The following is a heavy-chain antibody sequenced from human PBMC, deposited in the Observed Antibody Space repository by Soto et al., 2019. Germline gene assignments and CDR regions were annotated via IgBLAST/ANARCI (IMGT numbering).Heavy chain of an antibody. Sequence: PSETLSLTCTVSGGSISSYYWSWIRQPPGKGLEWIGYIYYSGSTNYNPSPKSRVTISVDTSKNQFSLKLSSVTAADTAVYYCARERGAADAFDIWGQGAMVTVS. V-gene: IGHV4-59*01. D-gene: IGHD1-26*01. CDR3: ARERGAADAFDI. J-gene: IGHJ3*02. CDR2: IYYSGST. CDR1: GGSISSYY.